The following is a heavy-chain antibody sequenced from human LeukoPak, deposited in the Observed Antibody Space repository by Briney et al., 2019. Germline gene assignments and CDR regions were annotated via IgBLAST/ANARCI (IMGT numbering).Heavy chain of an antibody. D-gene: IGHD3-10*01. CDR2: IYHSGST. V-gene: IGHV4-38-2*01. CDR3: ARRGGHFDY. J-gene: IGHJ4*02. CDR1: GYSISSNYY. Sequence: PSETLSLTCAVSGYSISSNYYWGWIRQPPGKGLEWIGSIYHSGSTYYNPSLKSRFTISLDTSKNPFSLTLTSVTAADPAFYYCARRGGHFDYWGQGTLVTVSS.